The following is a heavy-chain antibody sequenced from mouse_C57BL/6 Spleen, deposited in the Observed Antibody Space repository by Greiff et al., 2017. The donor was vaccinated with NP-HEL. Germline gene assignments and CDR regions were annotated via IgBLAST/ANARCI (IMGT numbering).Heavy chain of an antibody. CDR1: GFSLSTFGMG. CDR2: IWWDDDK. D-gene: IGHD1-1*01. V-gene: IGHV8-8*01. J-gene: IGHJ1*03. CDR3: ARIEGGYGSSSGYFDV. Sequence: QVTLKVSGPGILQPSQTLSLTCSFSGFSLSTFGMGVGWIRQPSGKGLEWLAHIWWDDDKYYNPALKSRLSISKDTSKNQVFLKIANVDTADTATYYCARIEGGYGSSSGYFDVWGTGTTVTVSS.